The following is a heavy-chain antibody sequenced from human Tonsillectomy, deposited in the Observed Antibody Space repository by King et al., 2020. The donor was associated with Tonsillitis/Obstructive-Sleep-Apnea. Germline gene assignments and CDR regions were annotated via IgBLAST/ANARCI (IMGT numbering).Heavy chain of an antibody. V-gene: IGHV3-30*01. D-gene: IGHD2-2*01. J-gene: IGHJ6*03. CDR2: ISYDGSNK. CDR3: ARVHKEQYQLGGYNYYYYYMDV. Sequence: QLVQSGGGVVQPGRSLRLSCAASGFTFSSYAMHWVRQAPGKGLEWVAVISYDGSNKYYADSVKGRFTISRDNSKNTLYLQMNSLGAEDTAVYYCARVHKEQYQLGGYNYYYYYMDVWGKGTTVTVSS. CDR1: GFTFSSYA.